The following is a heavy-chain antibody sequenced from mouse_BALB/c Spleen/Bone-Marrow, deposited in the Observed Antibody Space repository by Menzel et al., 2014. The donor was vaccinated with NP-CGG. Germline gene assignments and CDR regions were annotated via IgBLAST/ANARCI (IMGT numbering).Heavy chain of an antibody. V-gene: IGHV1S127*01. CDR1: GYSFTSYW. J-gene: IGHJ3*01. CDR2: IDPSDSET. Sequence: QVQLQQSGPQPVRPGASVKISCKASGYSFTSYWMHWVKQRPGQGLEWIGMIDPSDSETRLNQKFKDKATLTVDKSSSTAYMQLSSPTSEDSAVYYCASPSDGNPFAYWGQGTLVTVSA. D-gene: IGHD2-1*01. CDR3: ASPSDGNPFAY.